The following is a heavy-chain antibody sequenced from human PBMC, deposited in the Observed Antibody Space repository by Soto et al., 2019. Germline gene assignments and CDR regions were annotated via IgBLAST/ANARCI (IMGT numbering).Heavy chain of an antibody. Sequence: PSETLSLTCTVSGGSISSYYWSWIRQPPGKGLEWIGYIYYSGSTNYSPSLKSRVTISVDTSKNQFSLKLSSVTAADTAVYYCAREVCSGGSCYLYGDYENAFHIWGQGTVVTVSS. CDR3: AREVCSGGSCYLYGDYENAFHI. CDR2: IYYSGST. CDR1: GGSISSYY. V-gene: IGHV4-59*01. D-gene: IGHD2-15*01. J-gene: IGHJ3*02.